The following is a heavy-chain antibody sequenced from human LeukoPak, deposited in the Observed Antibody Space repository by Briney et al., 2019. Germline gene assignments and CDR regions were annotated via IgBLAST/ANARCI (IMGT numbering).Heavy chain of an antibody. CDR2: IYYSGNT. CDR3: ARDWGDRYYFDY. Sequence: SETLSLTCTVSGGSISSYYWGWIRQPPGKGLEWIGNIYYSGNTYYNPSLKSRVTISLDTSKNHFSLKLSSVTAADTAVYYCARDWGDRYYFDYWGQGTLVTVSS. J-gene: IGHJ4*02. CDR1: GGSISSYY. D-gene: IGHD2-21*02. V-gene: IGHV4-39*07.